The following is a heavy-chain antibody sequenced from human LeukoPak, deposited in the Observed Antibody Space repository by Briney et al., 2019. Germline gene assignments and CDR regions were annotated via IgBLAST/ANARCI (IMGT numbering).Heavy chain of an antibody. CDR1: GYTFTRYD. Sequence: ASVKVSCRASGYTFTRYDINWVRQATGQGLEWMGWMNPKSGGTNYAQKFQGWVTMTRDTSISTAYMELSRLRSDDTAVYYCARAGTVEMTPLDYWGQGTLVTVSS. V-gene: IGHV1-2*04. CDR3: ARAGTVEMTPLDY. J-gene: IGHJ4*02. CDR2: MNPKSGGT. D-gene: IGHD5-24*01.